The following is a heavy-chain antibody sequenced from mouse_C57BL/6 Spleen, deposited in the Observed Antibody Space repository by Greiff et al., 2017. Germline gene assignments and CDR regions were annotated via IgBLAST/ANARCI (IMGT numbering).Heavy chain of an antibody. Sequence: VQLQQPGTELVKPGASVKLSCKASGYTFTSYWMHWVKQRPGQGLVWIGNINPSNGGTNYNEKFKSKATLTVAKSSSTAYMQLSSLTSEDSAVYYCAREGNDWYFDVWGTGTTVTVSS. V-gene: IGHV1-53*01. D-gene: IGHD2-1*01. J-gene: IGHJ1*03. CDR2: INPSNGGT. CDR3: AREGNDWYFDV. CDR1: GYTFTSYW.